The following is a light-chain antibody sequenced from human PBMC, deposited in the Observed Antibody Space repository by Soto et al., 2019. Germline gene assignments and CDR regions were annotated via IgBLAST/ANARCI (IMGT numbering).Light chain of an antibody. CDR3: CSYAPISTVV. V-gene: IGLV2-23*01. J-gene: IGLJ3*02. CDR2: EDN. CDR1: SSDVGSYNL. Sequence: QSALTQPASVSGSPGQSITISCTGTSSDVGSYNLVSWYQQHPGKAPKLMIYEDNKRPSGVSNRFSGSKSGNTASPTISGRQAEDEAHYYCCSYAPISTVVFGGGTKVTLL.